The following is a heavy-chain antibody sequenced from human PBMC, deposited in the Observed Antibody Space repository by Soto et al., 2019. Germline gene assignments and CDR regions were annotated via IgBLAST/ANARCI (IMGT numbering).Heavy chain of an antibody. V-gene: IGHV5-51*01. CDR2: IYPGDSDT. J-gene: IGHJ4*02. CDR1: GYSFTSYW. D-gene: IGHD1-1*01. CDR3: ACSPTYPYYFDY. Sequence: ESLTISRKGSGYSFTSYWIGLVRQMPGKGLEWMGIIYPGDSDTRYSPSFQGQVTISADKSISTAYLQWSSLKASDTAMYYCACSPTYPYYFDYWGQGTLVTVSS.